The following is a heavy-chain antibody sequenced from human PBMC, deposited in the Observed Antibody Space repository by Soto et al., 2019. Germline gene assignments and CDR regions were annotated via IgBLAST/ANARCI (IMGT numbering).Heavy chain of an antibody. Sequence: ASVKVSCKASGGTFSSYAISWVRQAPGQGLEWMGGIIPIFGTANYAQKFQGRVTITADESTSTAYMELSSLRSEDTAVYYCARTQAPGWQYSYGVVRMGGWFDSWGQGTLVTVSS. CDR3: ARTQAPGWQYSYGVVRMGGWFDS. CDR2: IIPIFGTA. J-gene: IGHJ5*01. D-gene: IGHD5-18*01. V-gene: IGHV1-69*13. CDR1: GGTFSSYA.